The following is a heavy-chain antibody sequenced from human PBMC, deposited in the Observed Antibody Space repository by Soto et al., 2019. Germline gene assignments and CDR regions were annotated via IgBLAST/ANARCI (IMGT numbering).Heavy chain of an antibody. J-gene: IGHJ5*02. CDR1: GGSISSGGYY. Sequence: SETLSLTCTVSGGSISSGGYYWSWIRQHPGKGLEWIGYIYYSGSTYYNPSLKSRVTISVDTSKNQFSLKLSSVTAADTAVYYCARHAYYYDSSGYSMYNWFDPWGQGTLVTVSS. D-gene: IGHD3-22*01. CDR3: ARHAYYYDSSGYSMYNWFDP. V-gene: IGHV4-30-4*08. CDR2: IYYSGST.